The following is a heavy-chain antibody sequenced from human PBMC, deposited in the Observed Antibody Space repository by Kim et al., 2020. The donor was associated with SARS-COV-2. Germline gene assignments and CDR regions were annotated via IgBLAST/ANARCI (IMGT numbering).Heavy chain of an antibody. CDR3: ARVRYYYGSGSYFDY. CDR2: ISSSGSTI. V-gene: IGHV3-11*04. J-gene: IGHJ4*02. CDR1: GFTFSDYY. Sequence: GGSMRLSCAASGFTFSDYYMSWIRQAPGKGLEWVSYISSSGSTIYYADSVKGRFTISRDNAKNSLYLQMNSLRAEDTAVYYCARVRYYYGSGSYFDYWGQGTLVTVSS. D-gene: IGHD3-10*01.